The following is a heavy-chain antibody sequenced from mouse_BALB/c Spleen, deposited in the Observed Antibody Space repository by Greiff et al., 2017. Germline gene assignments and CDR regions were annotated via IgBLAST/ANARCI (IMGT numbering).Heavy chain of an antibody. Sequence: EVQLQQSGAELVKPGASVKLSCKASGYTFTSYDINWVRQRPEQGLEWIGWIDPENGNTIYDPKFQGKASITADTSSNTAYLQLSSLTSEDTAVYYCARRGASDYWGQGTTRTVSS. J-gene: IGHJ2*01. CDR1: GYTFTSYD. CDR3: ARRGASDY. D-gene: IGHD3-1*01. CDR2: IDPENGNT. V-gene: IGHV14-1*02.